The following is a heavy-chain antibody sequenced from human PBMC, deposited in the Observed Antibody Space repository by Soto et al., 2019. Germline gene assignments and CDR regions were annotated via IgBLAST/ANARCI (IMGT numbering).Heavy chain of an antibody. CDR2: ISYDGSNK. CDR3: ARDRTEYSSSYYYGMDV. Sequence: GGSLRLSCAASGFTFSSYAMHWVRQAPGKGLEWVAVISYDGSNKYYADSAKGRFTISRDNSKNTLYLQMNSLRAEDTAVYYCARDRTEYSSSYYYGMDVWGQGTTVTVSS. V-gene: IGHV3-30-3*01. J-gene: IGHJ6*02. D-gene: IGHD6-6*01. CDR1: GFTFSSYA.